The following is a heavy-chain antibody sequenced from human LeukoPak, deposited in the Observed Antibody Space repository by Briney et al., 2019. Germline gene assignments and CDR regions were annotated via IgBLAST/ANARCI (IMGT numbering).Heavy chain of an antibody. CDR3: AKGGLYYYDSSGYFDY. Sequence: PGGSLRPSCAASGFTFSSYAMSWVRQAPGKGLEWVSAISGSGGSTYYADSVKGRFTISRDNSKNTLYLQMNSLRAEDTAVYYCAKGGLYYYDSSGYFDYWGQGTLVTVSS. CDR1: GFTFSSYA. J-gene: IGHJ4*02. V-gene: IGHV3-23*01. CDR2: ISGSGGST. D-gene: IGHD3-22*01.